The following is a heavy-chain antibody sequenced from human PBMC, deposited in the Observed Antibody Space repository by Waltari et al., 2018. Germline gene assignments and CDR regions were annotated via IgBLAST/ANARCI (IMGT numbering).Heavy chain of an antibody. D-gene: IGHD3-3*01. V-gene: IGHV1-24*01. CDR1: GYTLTELS. CDR2: VYPEEGAT. J-gene: IGHJ4*02. CDR3: ATQGVAILGY. Sequence: QVQLVQSGAEVKKPGASVKVSCKVSGYTLTELSMHWVRQAPGKGLEWMGGVYPEEGATIYAKKFQGRVTRTEDTSTATAYMGLSSLRSEDTAVYYCATQGVAILGYWGQGTLVTVSS.